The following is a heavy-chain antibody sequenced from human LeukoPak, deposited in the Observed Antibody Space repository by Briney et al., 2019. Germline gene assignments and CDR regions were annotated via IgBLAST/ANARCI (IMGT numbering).Heavy chain of an antibody. J-gene: IGHJ6*03. CDR3: ARDGRFHMDV. D-gene: IGHD2-21*01. CDR2: ISSTGNTI. Sequence: RSGGSLRLSCAASGFTFSDYYMSWLRQAPGKGLEWVSYISSTGNTIYYADSVKGRFTISRDNAKNTLYLQMNSLRAEDTAVYYCARDGRFHMDVWGKGTTVTVSS. V-gene: IGHV3-11*04. CDR1: GFTFSDYY.